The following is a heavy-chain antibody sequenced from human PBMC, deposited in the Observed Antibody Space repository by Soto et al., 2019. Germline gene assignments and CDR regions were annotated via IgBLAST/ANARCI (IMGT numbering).Heavy chain of an antibody. CDR2: ISAYNGNT. D-gene: IGHD6-19*01. CDR3: ARDASGWYRYYYYGMDV. J-gene: IGHJ6*02. CDR1: GYTFTSYG. V-gene: IGHV1-18*04. Sequence: EASVKVSCKASGYTFTSYGISWVRQAPGQGLEWMGWISAYNGNTNYAQKLQGRVTMTTDTSTSTAYMELRSLRSDDTAVYYCARDASGWYRYYYYGMDVWGQGTTVTVSS.